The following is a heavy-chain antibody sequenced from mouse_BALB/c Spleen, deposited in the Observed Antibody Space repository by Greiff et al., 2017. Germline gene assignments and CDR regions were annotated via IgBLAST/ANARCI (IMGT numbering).Heavy chain of an antibody. Sequence: LVESGGGLVQPGGSRKLSCAASGFTFSSFGMHWVRQAPEKGLEWVAYISSGSSTIYYADTVKGRFTISRDNPKNTLFLQMTSLRSEDTAMYYCARNHFDYWGQGTTLTVSS. J-gene: IGHJ2*01. CDR1: GFTFSSFG. CDR3: ARNHFDY. V-gene: IGHV5-17*02. CDR2: ISSGSSTI.